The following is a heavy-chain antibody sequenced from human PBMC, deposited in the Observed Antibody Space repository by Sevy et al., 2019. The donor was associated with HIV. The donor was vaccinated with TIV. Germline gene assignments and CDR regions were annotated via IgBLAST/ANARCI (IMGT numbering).Heavy chain of an antibody. D-gene: IGHD1-26*01. CDR1: GFTFSDHY. CDR3: ARGPYSGSYYTPHYYYYYGMDV. J-gene: IGHJ6*02. CDR2: TRNKANSYTT. V-gene: IGHV3-72*01. Sequence: GGSLRLSCAASGFTFSDHYMDWVRQAPGKGLEWVGRTRNKANSYTTEYAASVKGGFTISRDDSKNSLYLQMNSLKTEDTAVYYCARGPYSGSYYTPHYYYYYGMDVWGQGTTVTVSS.